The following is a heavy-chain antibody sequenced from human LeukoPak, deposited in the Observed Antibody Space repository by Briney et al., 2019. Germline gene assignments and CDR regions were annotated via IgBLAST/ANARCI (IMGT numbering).Heavy chain of an antibody. CDR3: AREYGGFDP. Sequence: PSETLSLTCAVYGGSFSGYYWSWIRQPPGRGLEWIGEINHSGSTNYNPSLKSRVTISVDTSKNQFSLKLSSVTAADTAVYYCAREYGGFDPWGQGTLVTVSS. CDR2: INHSGST. CDR1: GGSFSGYY. D-gene: IGHD4-17*01. J-gene: IGHJ5*02. V-gene: IGHV4-34*01.